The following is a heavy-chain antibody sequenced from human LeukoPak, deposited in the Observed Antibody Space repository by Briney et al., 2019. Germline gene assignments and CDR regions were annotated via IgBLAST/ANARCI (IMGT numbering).Heavy chain of an antibody. CDR3: ARDQGYCSSTSCFNYYYGMDV. V-gene: IGHV1-2*02. J-gene: IGHJ6*02. D-gene: IGHD2-2*01. Sequence: ASVKVSCKASGYTFTGYYMHWVRQAPGQGLEWMGWINPSSGGTNYAQKFQGRVTMTRDTSISTAYMELSRLRSDDTAVYYCARDQGYCSSTSCFNYYYGMDVWGQGTTVTVSS. CDR2: INPSSGGT. CDR1: GYTFTGYY.